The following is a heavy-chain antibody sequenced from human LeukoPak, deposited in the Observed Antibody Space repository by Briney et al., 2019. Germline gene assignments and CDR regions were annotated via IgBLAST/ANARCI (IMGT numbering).Heavy chain of an antibody. D-gene: IGHD4-11*01. Sequence: SETLSLTCAVSGYSIGNGYYCAWIRQPPGKGLEWIGSAYHSGTTYYNPSLQSRLTLSVDTSKNYFSLRLTSVTAADTAVYYCARHYNNYILRPFVYWGQGALVTVSS. V-gene: IGHV4-38-2*01. CDR3: ARHYNNYILRPFVY. CDR2: AYHSGTT. CDR1: GYSIGNGYY. J-gene: IGHJ4*02.